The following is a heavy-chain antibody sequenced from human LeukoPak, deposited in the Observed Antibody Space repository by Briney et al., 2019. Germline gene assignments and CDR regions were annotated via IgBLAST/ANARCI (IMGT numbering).Heavy chain of an antibody. V-gene: IGHV3-21*01. D-gene: IGHD4-17*01. J-gene: IGHJ4*02. Sequence: GGSLRLSCAASGFTSSSYSMTWVRQAPGKGLEWVSSISSSSSYIYYADSVKGRFTISRDNAKNSLYLQMNSLRAEDTAVYYCASKPTTVTTLYYWGQGTLVTVSS. CDR3: ASKPTTVTTLYY. CDR1: GFTSSSYS. CDR2: ISSSSSYI.